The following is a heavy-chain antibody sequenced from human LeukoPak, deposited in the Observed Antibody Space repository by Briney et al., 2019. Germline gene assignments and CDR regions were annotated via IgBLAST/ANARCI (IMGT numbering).Heavy chain of an antibody. CDR2: IRYDGSNK. V-gene: IGHV3-30*02. D-gene: IGHD6-19*01. J-gene: IGHJ4*02. Sequence: GGSLRLSCAASGFTFSSYGMHWVRQAPGKGLEWVAFIRYDGSNKYYADSVKGRFTISRDNSKNTLYLQMNSLRAEATAVYYCAKEYSSGWYSCDYWGQGTLVTVSS. CDR3: AKEYSSGWYSCDY. CDR1: GFTFSSYG.